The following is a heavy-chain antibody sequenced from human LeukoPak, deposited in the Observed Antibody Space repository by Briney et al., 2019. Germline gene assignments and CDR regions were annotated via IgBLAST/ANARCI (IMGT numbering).Heavy chain of an antibody. J-gene: IGHJ3*02. Sequence: SETLSLTCTVSGGSISSSSYYWGWIRQPPGKGLEWIGSIYYSGSTNYNPSLKSRVTISVDTSKNQFSLKLSSVTAADTAVYYCASNAVAATDAFDIWGQGTMVTVSS. V-gene: IGHV4-39*01. CDR2: IYYSGST. CDR3: ASNAVAATDAFDI. CDR1: GGSISSSSYY. D-gene: IGHD2-15*01.